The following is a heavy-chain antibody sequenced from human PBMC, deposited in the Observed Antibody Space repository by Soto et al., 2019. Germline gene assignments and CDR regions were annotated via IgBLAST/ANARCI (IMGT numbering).Heavy chain of an antibody. Sequence: EVQLVESGGGLVQPGGSLRLSCAASGFTVSSNYMSWVRQAPGKGLEWVSVIYSGGSTYYADSVKGRFTISRDNSKNTLYLQMNSLRAEDTAVYYCARDRVVGWRRRSAFDFWGQGTMVTVSS. CDR3: ARDRVVGWRRRSAFDF. J-gene: IGHJ3*01. V-gene: IGHV3-66*01. CDR2: IYSGGST. CDR1: GFTVSSNY. D-gene: IGHD2-2*03.